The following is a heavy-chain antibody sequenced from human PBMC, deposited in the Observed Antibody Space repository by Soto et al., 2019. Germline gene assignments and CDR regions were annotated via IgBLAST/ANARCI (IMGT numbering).Heavy chain of an antibody. CDR1: GYTFTGYY. Sequence: ASVKVSCKASGYTFTGYYMHWVRQAPGQGLEWMGWISTYSGDTKYAQKFQGRVTMTTDTSTTTAYLELRSLRSDDTAVYYCARHHGPTTSENWFDPWGQGTLVTVSS. J-gene: IGHJ5*02. CDR3: ARHHGPTTSENWFDP. D-gene: IGHD5-12*01. V-gene: IGHV1-18*04. CDR2: ISTYSGDT.